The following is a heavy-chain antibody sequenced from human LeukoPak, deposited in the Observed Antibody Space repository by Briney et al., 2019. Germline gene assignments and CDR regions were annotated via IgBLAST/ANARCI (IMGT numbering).Heavy chain of an antibody. CDR1: GFTFSSYG. CDR2: IRYDGSNK. Sequence: GGSLRLSCAASGFTFSSYGMHWVRQAPGKGLEWVAFIRYDGSNKYYADSVKGRFTISRDNSKNTLYLQMNSLRAEDTAVYYCAREPVASGGMDVWGQGTTVTVSS. V-gene: IGHV3-30*02. D-gene: IGHD2-15*01. CDR3: AREPVASGGMDV. J-gene: IGHJ6*02.